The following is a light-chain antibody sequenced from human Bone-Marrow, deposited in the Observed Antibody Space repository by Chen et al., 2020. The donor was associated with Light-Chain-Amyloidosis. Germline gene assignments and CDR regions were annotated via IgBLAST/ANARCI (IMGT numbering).Light chain of an antibody. CDR3: QVWDRGSDRPV. CDR2: DDS. V-gene: IGLV3-21*02. CDR1: NIGSTL. J-gene: IGLJ3*02. Sequence: SYVLTQPSSVSVAPGQTATTACGGNNIGSTLVHWYQQTPGQAPLLVVYDDSDRPAGIPARLSGSNSGNTATLTISRVEAGDEADYYCQVWDRGSDRPVFGGGTKLTVL.